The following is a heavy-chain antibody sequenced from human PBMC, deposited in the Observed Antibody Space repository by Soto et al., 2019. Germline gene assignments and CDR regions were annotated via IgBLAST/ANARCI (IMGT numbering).Heavy chain of an antibody. CDR2: IYYSGST. Sequence: PSXTLSLTCTVSGGSISSYYWSWIRQPPVKGLEWIGYIYYSGSTNYNPSLKSRVTISVDTSKNQFSLKLSSVTAADTAVYYCARDVRYSGYDSYFDYWGQGTLVTVSS. V-gene: IGHV4-59*01. D-gene: IGHD5-12*01. J-gene: IGHJ4*02. CDR1: GGSISSYY. CDR3: ARDVRYSGYDSYFDY.